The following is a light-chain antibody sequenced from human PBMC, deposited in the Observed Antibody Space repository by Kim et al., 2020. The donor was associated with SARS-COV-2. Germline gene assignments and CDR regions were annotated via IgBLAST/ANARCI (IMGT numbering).Light chain of an antibody. CDR2: SAS. CDR3: QQSYSTPPT. V-gene: IGKV1-39*01. J-gene: IGKJ3*01. Sequence: DIQMTQSPSSLAAPVGDRVTITCRASQSISNHLNWYQQKPGKAPKLLIYSASQTEVPARFSGSGAGTDFTLTIHSLQREDFATYYCQQSYSTPPTFGPGTKVDIK. CDR1: QSISNH.